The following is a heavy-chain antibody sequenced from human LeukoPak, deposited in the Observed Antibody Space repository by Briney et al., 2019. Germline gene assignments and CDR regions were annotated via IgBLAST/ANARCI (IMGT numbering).Heavy chain of an antibody. CDR2: ISSSGSTV. J-gene: IGHJ4*02. CDR1: GFTFSSYW. CDR3: ARDSAGYSFLDY. V-gene: IGHV3-48*04. Sequence: GGSLRLSCAASGFTFSSYWMSWVRQAPGKGLEWVSYISSSGSTVYYADSVKGRFTISRDNAKNSLYLQMNSLRAEDTAVYYCARDSAGYSFLDYWGQGTLVTVSS. D-gene: IGHD6-13*01.